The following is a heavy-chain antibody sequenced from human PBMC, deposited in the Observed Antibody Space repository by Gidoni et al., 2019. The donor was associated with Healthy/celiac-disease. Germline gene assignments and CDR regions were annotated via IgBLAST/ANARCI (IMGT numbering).Heavy chain of an antibody. D-gene: IGHD3-3*01. J-gene: IGHJ5*02. CDR1: GYTFTSYD. Sequence: QVQLVQSGAEVKKPGASVKVSCKASGYTFTSYDINRVRQATGQGLEWMGWMNPNSGNTGYAQKFQGRVTMTRNTSISTAYMELSSLRSEDTAVYYCARSPVARITIFGVVRGWLDPWGQGTLVTVSS. CDR2: MNPNSGNT. V-gene: IGHV1-8*01. CDR3: ARSPVARITIFGVVRGWLDP.